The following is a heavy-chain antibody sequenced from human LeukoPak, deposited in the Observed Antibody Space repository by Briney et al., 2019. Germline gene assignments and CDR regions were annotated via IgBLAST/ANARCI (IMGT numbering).Heavy chain of an antibody. CDR1: GFTFSSYA. J-gene: IGHJ4*02. Sequence: GGSLRLSCAASGFTFSSYAMSWVRQAPGKGLEWVSAISGSGGSTYYADSVKGRFTISRDNSKNTLYLQMNSLRAEDTAVYYCATSPKMGERLLDYWGQGTLVTVSS. D-gene: IGHD1-26*01. V-gene: IGHV3-23*01. CDR2: ISGSGGST. CDR3: ATSPKMGERLLDY.